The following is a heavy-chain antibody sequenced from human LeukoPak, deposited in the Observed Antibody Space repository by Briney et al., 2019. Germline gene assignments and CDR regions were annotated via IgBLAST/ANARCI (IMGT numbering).Heavy chain of an antibody. CDR1: GGSISSNTYY. CDR3: AREFNGSPDY. V-gene: IGHV4-39*02. CDR2: IRYSGRT. D-gene: IGHD6-25*01. Sequence: SETLSFTCTVSGGSISSNTYYWSWLRQPPGKGLEWIGSIRYSGRTYYKPSLKSRVTLSVDTSKNQLLLNLRSVTAADTAMYYCAREFNGSPDYLGQGTLVTVSS. J-gene: IGHJ4*02.